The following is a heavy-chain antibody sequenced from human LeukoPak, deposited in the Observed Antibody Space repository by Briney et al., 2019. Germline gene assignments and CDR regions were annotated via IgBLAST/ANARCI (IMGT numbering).Heavy chain of an antibody. D-gene: IGHD5-24*01. CDR3: AKDDAWLQYGN. CDR1: GFTFSSHG. CDR2: ISPNGVIT. J-gene: IGHJ4*02. Sequence: GWSLRLSCAASGFTFSSHGMNWVRQAPGKGLEWVSGISPNGVITYYADSVKGRFTISRDNSKGTVYLQMNSLRPEDTAVYYCAKDDAWLQYGNWGRGTLVTVSS. V-gene: IGHV3-23*01.